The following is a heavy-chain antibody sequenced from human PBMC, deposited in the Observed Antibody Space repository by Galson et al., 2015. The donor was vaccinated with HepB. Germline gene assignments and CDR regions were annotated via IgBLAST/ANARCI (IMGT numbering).Heavy chain of an antibody. CDR2: ISSSSSYI. J-gene: IGHJ5*02. D-gene: IGHD6-19*01. V-gene: IGHV3-21*01. CDR3: ARDPVYSSGWYAQGNWFDP. Sequence: CAASGFTFSSYSMNWVRQAPGKGLEWVSSISSSSSYIYYADSVKGRFTISRDNAKNSLYLQMNSLRAEDTAVYYCARDPVYSSGWYAQGNWFDPWGQGTLVTVSS. CDR1: GFTFSSYS.